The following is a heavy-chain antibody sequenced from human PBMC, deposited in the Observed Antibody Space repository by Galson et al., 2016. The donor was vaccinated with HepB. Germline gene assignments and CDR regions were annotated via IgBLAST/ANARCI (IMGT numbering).Heavy chain of an antibody. J-gene: IGHJ6*02. V-gene: IGHV1-69*13. Sequence: SVKVSCKASGGTFNSYAISWVRQAPGQGLEWMGGIIPLYGTANYAQKFQGRVTIIADESTNTAYMELSSLRSEDTAMYYCARVRDGYNSYFYYGMDVWGQGTTVTVSS. D-gene: IGHD5-24*01. CDR2: IIPLYGTA. CDR3: ARVRDGYNSYFYYGMDV. CDR1: GGTFNSYA.